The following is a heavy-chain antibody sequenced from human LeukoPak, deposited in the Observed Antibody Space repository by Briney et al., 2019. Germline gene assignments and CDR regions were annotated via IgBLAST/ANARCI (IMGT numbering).Heavy chain of an antibody. J-gene: IGHJ4*02. CDR3: AKSLRAYGYGYFDY. CDR1: GFTFSSYA. CDR2: VSGSDDST. D-gene: IGHD5-18*01. V-gene: IGHV3-23*01. Sequence: GGSLRLSCAASGFTFSSYAMTWVRQAPGKGLEWVSAVSGSDDSTYYADSVKGRFSISRDNSKNTLYLQMNSLRADDTAVYYCAKSLRAYGYGYFDYWGQGTLLTVSP.